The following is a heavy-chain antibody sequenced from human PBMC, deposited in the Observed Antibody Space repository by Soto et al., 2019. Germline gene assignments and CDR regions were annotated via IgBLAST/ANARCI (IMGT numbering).Heavy chain of an antibody. J-gene: IGHJ4*02. D-gene: IGHD6-13*01. CDR3: ARHSSSWKNPSTVNF. V-gene: IGHV4-39*01. CDR1: GGSISSSSYY. Sequence: SETLSLTCTVSGGSISSSSYYWGWIRQPPGKGLEWIGSIYYSGSTYYNPSLKSRVTISVDTSKNQFSLKLSSVTAADTAVYYCARHSSSWKNPSTVNFWGQGTLVTVSS. CDR2: IYYSGST.